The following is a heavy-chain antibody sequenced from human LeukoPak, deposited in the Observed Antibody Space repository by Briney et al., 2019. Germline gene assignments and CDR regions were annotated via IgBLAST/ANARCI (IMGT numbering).Heavy chain of an antibody. V-gene: IGHV3-23*01. CDR1: GFTLSSYA. D-gene: IGHD2-2*01. CDR3: AKSGEEGCSSTSCYSNWFDP. Sequence: GGSLRLSCAASGFTLSSYAMSWVRQAPWKGLEWVSAISGSGGSTYYADSVKGRFTISRDNSKNTLYLQMNSLRAEDTAVYYCAKSGEEGCSSTSCYSNWFDPWGQGTLVTVSS. CDR2: ISGSGGST. J-gene: IGHJ5*02.